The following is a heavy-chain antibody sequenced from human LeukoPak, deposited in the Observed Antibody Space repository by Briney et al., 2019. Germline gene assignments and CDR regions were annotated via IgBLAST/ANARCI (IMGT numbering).Heavy chain of an antibody. D-gene: IGHD6-13*01. Sequence: SETLSLTCTVSGGSLSDYYWTWIRQPPGKGLEWVGYIYYSGSTNYNPSLTSRLTISVDTSKSQFSLKLSSVTAADTAVYYCARGLLGYSSSWLGVAFDIWGQGTMVSVSS. V-gene: IGHV4-59*01. CDR1: GGSLSDYY. CDR2: IYYSGST. J-gene: IGHJ3*02. CDR3: ARGLLGYSSSWLGVAFDI.